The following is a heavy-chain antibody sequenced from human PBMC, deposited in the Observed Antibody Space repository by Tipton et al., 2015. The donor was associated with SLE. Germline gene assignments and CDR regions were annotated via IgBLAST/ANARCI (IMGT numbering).Heavy chain of an antibody. V-gene: IGHV4-61*09. CDR1: GGSISSGSYY. J-gene: IGHJ1*01. Sequence: TLSLTCTVSGGSISSGSYYWSWIRQPAGKGLEWIGYIYTSGSTNYNPSLKSRVTISVDKSKNQFSLKLSSVTAADTAVYYCARGLPYGDPGGQHWGQGTLVTVSS. D-gene: IGHD4-17*01. CDR3: ARGLPYGDPGGQH. CDR2: IYTSGST.